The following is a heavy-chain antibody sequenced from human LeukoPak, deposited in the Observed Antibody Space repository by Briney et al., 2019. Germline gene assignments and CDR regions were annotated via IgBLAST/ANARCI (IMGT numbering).Heavy chain of an antibody. J-gene: IGHJ4*02. D-gene: IGHD6-19*01. V-gene: IGHV4-59*01. CDR2: IYYSGST. Sequence: SETLSLTCTASGGSISSYYWSWIRQPPGKGLEWIGYIYYSGSTNYNPSLKSRVTISVDTSKNQFSLKLSSVTAADTAVYYCARVYSSGWYWDFDYWGQGTLVTVSS. CDR3: ARVYSSGWYWDFDY. CDR1: GGSISSYY.